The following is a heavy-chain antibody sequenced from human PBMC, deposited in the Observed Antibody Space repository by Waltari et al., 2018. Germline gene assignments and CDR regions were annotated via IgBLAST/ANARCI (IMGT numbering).Heavy chain of an antibody. CDR1: GFPFRGST. V-gene: IGHV3-73*01. CDR3: TGGAVTGTDF. CDR2: IRSKPNNYAT. D-gene: IGHD6-13*01. J-gene: IGHJ4*02. Sequence: EVQVVESGGGLVQPGGSLKLSCATPGFPFRGSTIHWVRQTSGKGLEWIGRIRSKPNNYATRYTASVEGRFTISRDDSENTAYLQMSSLMTEDTAVYYCTGGAVTGTDFWGQGTLVTVSS.